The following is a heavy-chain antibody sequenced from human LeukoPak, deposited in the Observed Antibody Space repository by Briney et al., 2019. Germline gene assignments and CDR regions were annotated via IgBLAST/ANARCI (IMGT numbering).Heavy chain of an antibody. Sequence: SETLSLTCVVSGDSINTLKWWTWVRQSPGQGLEWIGEIYHGGTSSYNPSLQSRVTMSLDKSKNQFSLRLNSVTAADTAVYYCARLGGDGYNRPPFDYWGQGTLVTVSS. J-gene: IGHJ4*02. D-gene: IGHD5-24*01. V-gene: IGHV4/OR15-8*01. CDR1: GDSINTLKW. CDR3: ARLGGDGYNRPPFDY. CDR2: IYHGGTS.